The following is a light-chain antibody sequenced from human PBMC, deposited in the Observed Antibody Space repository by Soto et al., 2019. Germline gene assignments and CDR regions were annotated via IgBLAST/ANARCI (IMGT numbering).Light chain of an antibody. CDR3: QQYKGWPPR. V-gene: IGKV3-15*01. CDR1: QSVSSY. Sequence: EMVMTQSPATLSVSPGERVTLSCRASQSVSSYLAWYQQQTGQPPRLLIFVASTRAAAIPARFCGSSSCAEFSILISSRQYADDSVDYCQQYKGWPPRFGQGTKVEIK. J-gene: IGKJ1*01. CDR2: VAS.